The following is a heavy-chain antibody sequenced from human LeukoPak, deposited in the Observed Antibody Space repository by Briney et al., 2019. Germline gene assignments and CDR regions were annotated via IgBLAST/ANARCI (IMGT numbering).Heavy chain of an antibody. D-gene: IGHD6-13*01. CDR1: GGSISTSNYY. CDR3: VTIAAAGKTFDY. CDR2: IFYSGST. V-gene: IGHV4-39*01. Sequence: PSETLSLTCTVSGGSISTSNYYWGWIRQPPGKGLEWIGNIFYSGSTYYSPSLRSRVTISVDTSKNQFSLKLSSVTAADTAVYYCVTIAAAGKTFDYWGQGTLVTVSS. J-gene: IGHJ4*02.